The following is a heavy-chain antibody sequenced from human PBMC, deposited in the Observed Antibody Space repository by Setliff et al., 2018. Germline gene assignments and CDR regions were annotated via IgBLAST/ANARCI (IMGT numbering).Heavy chain of an antibody. CDR1: GYTFTSYG. CDR3: ARVLVGYDFWSGYYQTLPHFDY. J-gene: IGHJ4*02. Sequence: ASVKVSCKASGYTFTSYGISWVRQAPGQGLEWMGWISAYNGNTNYAQKLQGRVTMTTDTSTSTAYMELRSLRSDDTAVYYCARVLVGYDFWSGYYQTLPHFDYWGQGTLVTVSS. CDR2: ISAYNGNT. D-gene: IGHD3-3*01. V-gene: IGHV1-18*01.